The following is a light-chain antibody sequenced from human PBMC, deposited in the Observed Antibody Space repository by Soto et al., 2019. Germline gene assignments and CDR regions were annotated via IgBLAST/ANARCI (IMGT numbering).Light chain of an antibody. CDR1: SSDVGGYNY. J-gene: IGLJ1*01. CDR2: EVS. V-gene: IGLV2-14*01. Sequence: QSVLTQPASVSGSPGQSITNSCTGTSSDVGGYNYVSWYQQHPGKAPKLMIYEVSNRPSGVSNRFSGSKSGNTASLTISGLQAEDEADYYCTSYTSSITYVFGTGTKVTVL. CDR3: TSYTSSITYV.